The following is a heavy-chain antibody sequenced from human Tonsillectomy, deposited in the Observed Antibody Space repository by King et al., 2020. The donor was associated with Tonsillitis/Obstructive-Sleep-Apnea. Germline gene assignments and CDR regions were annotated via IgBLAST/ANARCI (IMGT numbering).Heavy chain of an antibody. CDR1: GFTFSSYA. D-gene: IGHD2-21*01. J-gene: IGHJ2*01. CDR2: ISGSGGSR. CDR3: AKGSYWGGEFYPNWYFYL. V-gene: IGHV3-23*04. Sequence: VQLVESGGGLVQPGGSLRLSCAASGFTFSSYAMNWVRQAPGKGLEWVSAISGSGGSRYFADSVKGRFTISRDNSENTLYLEMNSLRAEDTAVYYCAKGSYWGGEFYPNWYFYLGGRGPAVTAPS.